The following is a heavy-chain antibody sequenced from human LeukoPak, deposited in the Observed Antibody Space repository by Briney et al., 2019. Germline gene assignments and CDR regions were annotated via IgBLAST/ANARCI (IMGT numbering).Heavy chain of an antibody. V-gene: IGHV3-30*03. D-gene: IGHD2-8*01. CDR2: MSYDGSVT. Sequence: PGGSLRLSCAASGFTFMTYGMHWVRQAPGKGLEWLTVMSYDGSVTYHADSVTGRFTISRDNSKNTLYLQMNSLRVEDTGIYYCARGPGVYDTSSTYFDYWGQGTLVTVSS. J-gene: IGHJ4*02. CDR3: ARGPGVYDTSSTYFDY. CDR1: GFTFMTYG.